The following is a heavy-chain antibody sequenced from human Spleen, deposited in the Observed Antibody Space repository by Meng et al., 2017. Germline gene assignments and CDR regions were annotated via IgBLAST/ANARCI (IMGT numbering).Heavy chain of an antibody. V-gene: IGHV1-46*02. Sequence: ASVKVSCKASGYSLNTYYMHWVRQAPGPGLEWMGIINPSGDSTTYAQKSQGRVTMTRDTSTSTIYMELSSLRSEDTAVYYCARDSVGVRGVLPLDSWGQGTLVTVSS. J-gene: IGHJ4*02. CDR3: ARDSVGVRGVLPLDS. CDR2: INPSGDST. D-gene: IGHD3-10*02. CDR1: GYSLNTYY.